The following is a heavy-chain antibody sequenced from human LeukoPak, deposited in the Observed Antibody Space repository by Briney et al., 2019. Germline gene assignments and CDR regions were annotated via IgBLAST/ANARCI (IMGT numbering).Heavy chain of an antibody. J-gene: IGHJ4*02. CDR1: GFTFSSYS. CDR2: ISSGSSYI. V-gene: IGHV3-21*01. CDR3: ARDRGSGSYGIFDY. Sequence: PGGSLRLSCAASGFTFSSYSMNWVRQAPGKGLEWVSSISSGSSYIYYADSVKGRFTISRDNAKNSLYLQMNSLRADDTAVYYCARDRGSGSYGIFDYWGQGTLVTVSS. D-gene: IGHD3-10*01.